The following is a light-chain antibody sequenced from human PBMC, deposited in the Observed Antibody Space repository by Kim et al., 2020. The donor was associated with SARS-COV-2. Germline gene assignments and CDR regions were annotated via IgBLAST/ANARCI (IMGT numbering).Light chain of an antibody. Sequence: QSALTQTASVSGSPGQSITISCTGTTSDVGNYDLVSWYQQHPGKAPTLIIYEVTKRPSGVSNRFSGAKSGSAASLTISGLQAEDEADYYCWAYAGSRPWVFGGGTKVTVL. CDR3: WAYAGSRPWV. CDR1: TSDVGNYDL. J-gene: IGLJ3*02. CDR2: EVT. V-gene: IGLV2-23*02.